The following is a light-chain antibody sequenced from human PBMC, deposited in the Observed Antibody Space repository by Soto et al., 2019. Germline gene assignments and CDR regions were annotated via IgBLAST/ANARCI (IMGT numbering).Light chain of an antibody. CDR3: QQYNSVSS. Sequence: IQMIQSPSTLSASLGETVTITCRAGQSISKWLAWYRQKPGQAPILLIHSTSTLQLGVPSRFSGSGSGTEFTLTISNLQPDDSATYYCQQYNSVSSFDQGTRLVIE. V-gene: IGKV1-5*01. CDR1: QSISKW. CDR2: STS. J-gene: IGKJ2*03.